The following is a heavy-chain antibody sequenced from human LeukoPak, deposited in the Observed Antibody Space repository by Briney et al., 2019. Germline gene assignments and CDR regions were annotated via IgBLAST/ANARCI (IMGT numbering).Heavy chain of an antibody. Sequence: GGSLRLSCAASGFTFSSYAIHWVRQAPGKGLEWVAVISYDGSNKYYADSVKGRFTISRDNSKNTLYLQMNSLRAEDTAVYYCARDGAAAGQLGFDPWGQGTLVTVSS. CDR1: GFTFSSYA. CDR2: ISYDGSNK. V-gene: IGHV3-30-3*01. D-gene: IGHD6-13*01. CDR3: ARDGAAAGQLGFDP. J-gene: IGHJ5*02.